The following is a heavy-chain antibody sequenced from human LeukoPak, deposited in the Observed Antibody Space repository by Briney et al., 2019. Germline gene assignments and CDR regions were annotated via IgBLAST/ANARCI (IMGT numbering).Heavy chain of an antibody. V-gene: IGHV3-15*01. Sequence: GGSLRLSCAASGFTFTNAWMTWVRQAPGKGLEWVGRIKSKGDGETTDYAEPVKGRFSMSRVDSEATMYLQMYGLEAEDTAVYYCTTDRGLTMIRGVLVDWGQGALVTVSS. CDR3: TTDRGLTMIRGVLVD. J-gene: IGHJ4*02. D-gene: IGHD3-10*01. CDR1: GFTFTNAW. CDR2: IKSKGDGETT.